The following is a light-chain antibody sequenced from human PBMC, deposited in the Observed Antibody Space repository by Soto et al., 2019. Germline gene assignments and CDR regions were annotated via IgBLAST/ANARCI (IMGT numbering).Light chain of an antibody. CDR3: QQYYYART. CDR2: WSS. CDR1: QSVFYSSNNKNY. Sequence: DIVLTQFPDSLAVSLGERATITCKSSQSVFYSSNNKNYLAWYQLKPGQPPKLLIYWSSTRESGVPDRFSGSGSGTDFTLTSSSLQAEDVAVYYSQQYYYARTFGQGTKVEIK. J-gene: IGKJ1*01. V-gene: IGKV4-1*01.